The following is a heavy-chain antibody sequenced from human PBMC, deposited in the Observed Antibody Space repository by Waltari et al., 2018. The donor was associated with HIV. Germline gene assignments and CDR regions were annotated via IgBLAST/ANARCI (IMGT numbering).Heavy chain of an antibody. CDR2: IYPGDSDT. CDR1: GYSFISLW. CDR3: ARQYPTLLWFGESPNYFDY. J-gene: IGHJ4*02. V-gene: IGHV5-51*01. Sequence: EVQLVQSGAEVKKPGESLKISCKGSGYSFISLWIGWVRQMPGKGLEWMGIIYPGDSDTRYSPSFQGQVTISADKSINTAYLQWSSLKASDTAMYYCARQYPTLLWFGESPNYFDYWGQGTLVTVSS. D-gene: IGHD3-10*01.